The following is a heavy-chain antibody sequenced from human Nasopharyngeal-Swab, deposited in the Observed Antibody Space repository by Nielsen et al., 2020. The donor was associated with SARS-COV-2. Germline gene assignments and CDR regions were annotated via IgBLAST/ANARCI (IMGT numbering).Heavy chain of an antibody. J-gene: IGHJ4*02. CDR2: IFYSGTT. Sequence: SETLSLTCSVSGASISSSDYHWGWIRQPPEKGLEWIGNIFYSGTTYYNPSLQSRVTISVDTSKNQFSLRVNSVTAADTAVYYCARDGDLNGLYYWGQGALVTVSS. CDR3: ARDGDLNGLYY. V-gene: IGHV4-39*07. CDR1: GASISSSDYH. D-gene: IGHD3-9*01.